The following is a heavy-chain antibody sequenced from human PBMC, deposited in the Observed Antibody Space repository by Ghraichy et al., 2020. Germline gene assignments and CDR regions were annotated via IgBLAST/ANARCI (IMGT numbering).Heavy chain of an antibody. Sequence: LTCAASGFTVSSNYMSWVRQAPGKGLEWVSVIYSGGSTYYADSVKGRFTISRDNSKNTLYLQMNSLRAEDTAVYYCARSIAVAGIRGFDPWGQGTLVTVSS. CDR1: GFTVSSNY. CDR2: IYSGGST. CDR3: ARSIAVAGIRGFDP. D-gene: IGHD6-19*01. J-gene: IGHJ5*02. V-gene: IGHV3-53*01.